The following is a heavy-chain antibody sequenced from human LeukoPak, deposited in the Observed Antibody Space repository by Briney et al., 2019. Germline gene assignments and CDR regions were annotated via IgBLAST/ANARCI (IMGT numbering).Heavy chain of an antibody. CDR1: GGSIRSYF. CDR3: ARKRLAVAGTFDY. Sequence: PSETLSLTCTVSGGSIRSYFWSWIRQPPGKGLEWIGYIYYSGSTNYNPSLKSRVTISIDTSKHQFSLKLNSVTAADTAVYYCARKRLAVAGTFDYWGQGTLVTVSS. D-gene: IGHD6-19*01. V-gene: IGHV4-59*01. J-gene: IGHJ4*02. CDR2: IYYSGST.